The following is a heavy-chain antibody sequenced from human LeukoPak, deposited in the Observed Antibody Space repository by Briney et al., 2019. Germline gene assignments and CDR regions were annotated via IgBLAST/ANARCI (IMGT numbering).Heavy chain of an antibody. CDR3: ARRMGLPLLYYFDY. J-gene: IGHJ4*02. V-gene: IGHV4-59*05. CDR1: GGSISSYY. Sequence: SETLSLTCTVSGGSISSYYWSWIRQPPGKGLEWIGSIYYSGSTYYNPSLKSRVTISVDTSKNQFSLKLSSVTAADTAVYYCARRMGLPLLYYFDYWGQGTLVTVSS. CDR2: IYYSGST. D-gene: IGHD2-15*01.